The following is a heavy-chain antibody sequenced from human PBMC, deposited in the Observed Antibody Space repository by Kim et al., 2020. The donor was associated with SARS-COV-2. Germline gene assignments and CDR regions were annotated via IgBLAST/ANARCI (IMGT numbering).Heavy chain of an antibody. Sequence: GGSLRLSCAASGFTFTGYGMHWVRQAPGKGLEWVALIWYDGSNKYYGDSVKGRFTISRDNSKNTLYLQMNSLRPEDTAVYFCARSDYYDSDGGYYGVIDFWGQGTLVTVSS. CDR1: GFTFTGYG. D-gene: IGHD3-22*01. J-gene: IGHJ4*02. CDR3: ARSDYYDSDGGYYGVIDF. V-gene: IGHV3-33*01. CDR2: IWYDGSNK.